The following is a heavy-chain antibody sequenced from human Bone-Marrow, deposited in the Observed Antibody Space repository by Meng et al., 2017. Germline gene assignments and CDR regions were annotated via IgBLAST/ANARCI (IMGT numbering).Heavy chain of an antibody. Sequence: EFAAGVKKPGSSVKVSCKASGGTFSSYAISWVRQAPGQGLEWMGWLNPRTGNTGYAQKFQGRVTLTRDTSRSTAYMELSCLTSDDTAIYYCARDYGGNSGRFDPWGQGTLVTVSS. J-gene: IGHJ5*02. CDR2: LNPRTGNT. CDR1: GGTFSSYA. D-gene: IGHD4-23*01. CDR3: ARDYGGNSGRFDP. V-gene: IGHV1-8*02.